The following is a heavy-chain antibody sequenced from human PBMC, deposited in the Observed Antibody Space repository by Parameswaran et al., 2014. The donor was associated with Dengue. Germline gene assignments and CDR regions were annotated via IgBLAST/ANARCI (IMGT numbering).Heavy chain of an antibody. V-gene: IGHV1-69*01. Sequence: WVRQAPGQGLEWMGGIIPIFGTANYAQKFQGRVTITADESTSTAYMELSSLRSEDTAVYYCARDPRGGYFDYWGQGTLVTVSS. CDR3: ARDPRGGYFDY. CDR2: IIPIFGTA. J-gene: IGHJ4*02. D-gene: IGHD3-16*01.